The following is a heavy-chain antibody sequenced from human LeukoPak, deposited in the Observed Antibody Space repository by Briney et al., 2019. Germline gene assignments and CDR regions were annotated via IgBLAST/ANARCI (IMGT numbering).Heavy chain of an antibody. D-gene: IGHD3-9*01. J-gene: IGHJ4*02. CDR3: QKTAYEILTVYFDY. V-gene: IGHV1-2*02. CDR2: INPNSGGT. CDR1: GYTFTGYY. Sequence: ASVKFSCKASGYTFTGYYMHWLRQAPGQGLEWMGWINPNSGGTNYAQKFQGRVTMTRDTSISTAYMELSRLRSDDTVFFFKQKTAYEILTVYFDYWGQGTLVTVSS.